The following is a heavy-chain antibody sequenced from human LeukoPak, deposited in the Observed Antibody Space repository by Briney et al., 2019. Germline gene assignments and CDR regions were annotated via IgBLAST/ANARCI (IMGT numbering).Heavy chain of an antibody. J-gene: IGHJ6*02. CDR2: TYYRSKWYN. D-gene: IGHD3-10*01. CDR1: GDRFSSKSAT. Sequence: SQTLSLTCAISGDRFSSKSATWNWLRQSPSRGLEWLGRTYYRSKWYNDYAVSVKSRITINPDTSKNQFSLKLSSVTAADTAVYYCARDSTNYGYYGMDVWGQGTTVTVSS. CDR3: ARDSTNYGYYGMDV. V-gene: IGHV6-1*01.